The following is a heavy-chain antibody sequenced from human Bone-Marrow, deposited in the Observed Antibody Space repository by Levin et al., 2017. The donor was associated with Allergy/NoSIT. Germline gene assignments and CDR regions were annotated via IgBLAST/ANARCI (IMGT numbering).Heavy chain of an antibody. V-gene: IGHV3-49*04. D-gene: IGHD3-16*01. CDR1: GFTFGDYG. Sequence: GGSLRLSCTASGFTFGDYGMSWVRQAPGKGLEWVGFIRSKAYDGTTEYAASVRGRFTISRDDSKSIAYLQMNSLKTEDTAVYYCTRADTSYDWGFFDYWGQGTLVTVSS. CDR2: IRSKAYDGTT. CDR3: TRADTSYDWGFFDY. J-gene: IGHJ4*02.